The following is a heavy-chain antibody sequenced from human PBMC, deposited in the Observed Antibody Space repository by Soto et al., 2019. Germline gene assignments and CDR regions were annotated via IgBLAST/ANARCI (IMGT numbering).Heavy chain of an antibody. J-gene: IGHJ4*02. D-gene: IGHD1-20*01. Sequence: SETLSLTCTVSGGSISSSSYYWGWIRRPPGKGLEWIGSIYYSGSTYYNPSLKSRVTISVDTSKNQFSLRAEDTAVYYCARPPSEYNSKGSPFDYWGQGTLVTVSS. CDR2: IYYSGST. V-gene: IGHV4-39*01. CDR1: GGSISSSSYY. CDR3: ARPPSEYNSKGSPFDY.